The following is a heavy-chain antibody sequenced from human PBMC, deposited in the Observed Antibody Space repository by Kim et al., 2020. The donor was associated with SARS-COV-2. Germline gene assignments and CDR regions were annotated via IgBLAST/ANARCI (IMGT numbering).Heavy chain of an antibody. CDR3: ARSLCRGVPYYYYDGIVV. J-gene: IGHJ6*01. CDR1: GYTFTSYA. V-gene: IGHV1-3*01. D-gene: IGHD3-10*01. CDR2: INANTGNP. Sequence: ASVKVSCKASGYTFTSYAMNWVRQAPGQGLEWMGWINANTGNPKYSQKFQGRVIFTRDTSASTAYLEMSSLRSEDTAVYYCARSLCRGVPYYYYDGIVVW.